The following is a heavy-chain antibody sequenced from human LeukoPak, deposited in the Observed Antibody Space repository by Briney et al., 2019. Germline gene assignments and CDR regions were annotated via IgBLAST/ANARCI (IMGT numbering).Heavy chain of an antibody. V-gene: IGHV4-34*01. CDR1: GGSFSGYY. CDR2: INHSGST. Sequence: SETLSLTCAVYGGSFSGYYWSWIRQPPGKGLEWIGEINHSGSTNYNPSLKSRVTISVDTSKNQFSLKLSSVTAADTAVYYCARGLVGYSYGAWGQRTLVTVSS. D-gene: IGHD5-18*01. CDR3: ARGLVGYSYGA. J-gene: IGHJ4*02.